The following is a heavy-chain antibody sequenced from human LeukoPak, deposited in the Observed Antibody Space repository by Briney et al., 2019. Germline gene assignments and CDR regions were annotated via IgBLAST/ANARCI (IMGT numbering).Heavy chain of an antibody. CDR3: ARDTNKGFGDRGGWYFDL. CDR2: IYHSGST. J-gene: IGHJ2*01. D-gene: IGHD3-10*01. Sequence: PGGSLRLSCAASGFTFSDGWMNWVRQAPGKGLEWVGEIYHSGSTNYNPSLKSRVTISVDKSKNQFSLKLSSVTAADTAVYYCARDTNKGFGDRGGWYFDLWGRGTLVTVSS. V-gene: IGHV4-4*02. CDR1: GFTFSDGW.